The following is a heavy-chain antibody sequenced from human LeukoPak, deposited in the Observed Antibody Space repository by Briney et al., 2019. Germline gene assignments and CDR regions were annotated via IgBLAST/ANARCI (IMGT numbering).Heavy chain of an antibody. J-gene: IGHJ6*02. V-gene: IGHV3-53*01. D-gene: IGHD3-16*01. CDR3: ARAAPERFYGMDV. Sequence: PGGSLRLSCAASGFTVSSNYMTWVRQAPGKGLEWVSVIYSGGSTYYADSVKGRFAISRDNSKSTLYLQMNSLRAEDTAVYYCARAAPERFYGMDVWGQGTTVSVSS. CDR1: GFTVSSNY. CDR2: IYSGGST.